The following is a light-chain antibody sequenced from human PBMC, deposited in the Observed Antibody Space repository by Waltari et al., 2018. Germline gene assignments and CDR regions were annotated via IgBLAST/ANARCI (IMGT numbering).Light chain of an antibody. V-gene: IGKV1-39*01. J-gene: IGKJ1*01. Sequence: DIQMTQSPSSLSASVGDRVAITCRASQSINNYVNWYQQKPGQAPKLLIFAASTLQTGVPSRFSGSGSGTDFTLTISSLQPEDFATYYGQQSYNNPRAFGQGTKVEIK. CDR3: QQSYNNPRA. CDR2: AAS. CDR1: QSINNY.